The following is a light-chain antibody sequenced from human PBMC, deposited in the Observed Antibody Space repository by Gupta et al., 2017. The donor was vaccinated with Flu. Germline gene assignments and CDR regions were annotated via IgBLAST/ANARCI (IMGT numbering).Light chain of an antibody. CDR2: AAS. V-gene: IGKV1-17*01. J-gene: IGKJ1*01. Sequence: DLGWYQQKPGKAPKRLIYAASSLQSGVPSRFSGSGSGPEFNLTISSLQPEDFEIYYCLQYNSFLRTFDQGTKVEVK. CDR1: D. CDR3: LQYNSFLRT.